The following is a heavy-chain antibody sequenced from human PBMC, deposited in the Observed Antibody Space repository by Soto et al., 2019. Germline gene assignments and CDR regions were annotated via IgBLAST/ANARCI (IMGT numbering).Heavy chain of an antibody. CDR2: ISGSGGST. J-gene: IGHJ4*02. CDR3: ANSLPALYGSGFDY. Sequence: SLRLSWGAPGFSVSSNYRSWVRQAQGRGLEWVSAISGSGGSTYYADSVKGRFTISRDNSKNTLYLQMNSLRAEDTAVYYCANSLPALYGSGFDYWGQGTLVTVSS. D-gene: IGHD3-10*01. CDR1: GFSVSSNY. V-gene: IGHV3-23*01.